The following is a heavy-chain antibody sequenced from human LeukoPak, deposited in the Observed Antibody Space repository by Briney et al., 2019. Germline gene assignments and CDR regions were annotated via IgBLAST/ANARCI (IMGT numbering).Heavy chain of an antibody. CDR3: AKGRYCSSASCYIYYYYYTDV. CDR1: GFTFTSYS. CDR2: ISSSSSYI. D-gene: IGHD2-2*02. V-gene: IGHV3-21*04. Sequence: GGSLRLSCAASGFTFTSYSMNWVRQAPEEGLEWVSSISSSSSYINYADSVKGPFTLSRDNSKNTEYLQMNNLRAEDRAVYYGAKGRYCSSASCYIYYYYYTDVWGKGTTVTVS. J-gene: IGHJ6*03.